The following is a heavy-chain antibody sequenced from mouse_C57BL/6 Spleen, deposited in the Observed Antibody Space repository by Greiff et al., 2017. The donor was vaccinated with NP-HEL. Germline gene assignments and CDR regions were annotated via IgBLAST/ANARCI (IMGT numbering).Heavy chain of an antibody. V-gene: IGHV2-2*01. CDR1: GFSFTSCG. Sequence: QVQLQQSGPGLVQPSQRLSITCTVSGFSFTSCGVHWVRQSPGKGLEWLGVIWSGGSTDYNAAFISRLSISKDNSKSQVFFKMNSLQADDTAIYYCASITTVEDYAMDYWGQGTSVTVSS. CDR3: ASITTVEDYAMDY. J-gene: IGHJ4*01. CDR2: IWSGGST. D-gene: IGHD1-1*01.